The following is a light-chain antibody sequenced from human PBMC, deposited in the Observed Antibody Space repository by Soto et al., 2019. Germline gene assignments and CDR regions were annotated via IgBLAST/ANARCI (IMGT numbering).Light chain of an antibody. CDR3: QQYNNWPSWT. CDR1: QSVSSN. CDR2: GAS. J-gene: IGKJ1*01. Sequence: EIVMTQSPATLSVSPGERATLSCRASQSVSSNLAWYQQKPGQARRLLIYGASTRATGIPARFSGSGSGTEVTLTISSLQSEDFAVYYCQQYNNWPSWTFGQGTKVEIK. V-gene: IGKV3-15*01.